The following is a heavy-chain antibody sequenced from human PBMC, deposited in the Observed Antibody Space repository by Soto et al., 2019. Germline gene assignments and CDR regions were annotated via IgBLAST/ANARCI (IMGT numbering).Heavy chain of an antibody. CDR3: ARGSTDGFSRFLDF. D-gene: IGHD3-3*01. V-gene: IGHV6-1*01. J-gene: IGHJ4*02. Sequence: QVQLQQSGPGLVKPSQTLSLTCAISGDSVSSNSAAWNWIRQSPSRGLEWLGRTYYRSKWFSDFALSVRSRITINPDTSKSPVSLQLNSVTPEDTAVYFCARGSTDGFSRFLDFWGQGTLVTVSS. CDR1: GDSVSSNSAA. CDR2: TYYRSKWFS.